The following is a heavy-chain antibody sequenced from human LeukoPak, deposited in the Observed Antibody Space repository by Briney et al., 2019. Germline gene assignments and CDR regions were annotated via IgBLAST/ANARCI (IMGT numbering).Heavy chain of an antibody. CDR2: IYYSGST. D-gene: IGHD3-3*01. Sequence: PSETLSLTCTVSGGSISSYYWSWIRQPPGKGLEWIGYIYYSGSTNYNPSLKSRVTISVDTSKNQFSPKLSSVTAADTAVYYCARVGFWSGYRHFDYWGQGTLVTVSS. CDR3: ARVGFWSGYRHFDY. J-gene: IGHJ4*02. V-gene: IGHV4-59*01. CDR1: GGSISSYY.